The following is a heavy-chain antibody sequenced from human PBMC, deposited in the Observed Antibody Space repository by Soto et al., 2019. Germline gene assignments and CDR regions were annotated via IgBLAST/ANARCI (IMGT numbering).Heavy chain of an antibody. J-gene: IGHJ5*02. Sequence: EVQLVESGGGLVQPGGSLRLSCAASGFTFSSYSMNWVRQAPGKGLEWVSYISSSSSTIYYADSVKGRFTISRDNAKHSLYLQMNSLRDEDTAVYYCARGDNDSSGYYSLNWFDPWGQGTLVTVSS. CDR3: ARGDNDSSGYYSLNWFDP. CDR2: ISSSSSTI. D-gene: IGHD3-22*01. V-gene: IGHV3-48*02. CDR1: GFTFSSYS.